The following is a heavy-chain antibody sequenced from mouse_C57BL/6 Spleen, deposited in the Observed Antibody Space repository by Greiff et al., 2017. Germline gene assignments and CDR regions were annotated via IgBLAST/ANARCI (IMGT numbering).Heavy chain of an antibody. CDR1: GYSITSGYY. D-gene: IGHD3-2*02. CDR3: AREGSSGYVPFDY. Sequence: ESGPGLVKPSQSLSLTCSVTGYSITSGYYWNWIRQFPGNKLEWMGYISYDGSNNYNPSLKNRISITRDTSKNQFFLKLNSVTTEDTATYYCAREGSSGYVPFDYWGQGTTLTVSS. CDR2: ISYDGSN. J-gene: IGHJ2*01. V-gene: IGHV3-6*01.